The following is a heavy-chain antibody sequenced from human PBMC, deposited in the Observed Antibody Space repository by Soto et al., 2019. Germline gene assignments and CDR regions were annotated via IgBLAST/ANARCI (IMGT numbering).Heavy chain of an antibody. D-gene: IGHD1-1*01. Sequence: GGSLRLSCAASGFTISSYAMYWVRQAPGKGLEWVSAISDRGDTTHYADSVKGRFTISRDTSKNTLYLQPNTLRADDTAVYYCAKDKPGTTSFDYWGQGTLVTVSS. J-gene: IGHJ4*02. CDR2: ISDRGDTT. CDR1: GFTISSYA. V-gene: IGHV3-23*01. CDR3: AKDKPGTTSFDY.